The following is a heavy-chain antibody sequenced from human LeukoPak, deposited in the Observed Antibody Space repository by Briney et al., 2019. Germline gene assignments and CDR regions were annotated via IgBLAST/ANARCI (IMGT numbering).Heavy chain of an antibody. CDR1: GYTFTGYY. D-gene: IGHD1-26*01. CDR2: INPNSGGT. CDR3: ARDSKKSASGSYLGY. V-gene: IGHV1-2*02. J-gene: IGHJ4*02. Sequence: ASVKVSCKASGYTFTGYYMHWVRQAPGQGLEWMGWINPNSGGTNYAQKFQGRVTMTRDTSISTAYMELSRLRSDDTAVYYCARDSKKSASGSYLGYWGQGTLVTVPS.